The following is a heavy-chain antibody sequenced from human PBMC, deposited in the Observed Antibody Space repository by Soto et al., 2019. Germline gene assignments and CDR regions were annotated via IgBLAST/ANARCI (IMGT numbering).Heavy chain of an antibody. V-gene: IGHV3-73*02. CDR1: GFTFSGSA. CDR3: TRRDPVGY. CDR2: IRSKANSYAT. J-gene: IGHJ4*02. Sequence: EVQLVESGGGLVQPGGSLKLSCAASGFTFSGSAMHWVRQASGKGLEWVGRIRSKANSYATAYAASVKGRFTISRDDSKNTAYLQRNSRKTEDRAVYYCTRRDPVGYWGQGTLVTVSS. D-gene: IGHD1-26*01.